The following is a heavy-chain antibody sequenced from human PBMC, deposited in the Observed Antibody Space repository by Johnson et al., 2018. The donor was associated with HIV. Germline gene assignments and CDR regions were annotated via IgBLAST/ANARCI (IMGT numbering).Heavy chain of an antibody. CDR2: INWNGDST. D-gene: IGHD4-17*01. CDR3: ARVSDDYGDLWVGAFDI. Sequence: MQLVESGGGVVRPGGSLRLSCAASGFTFDDYGVSWVRQAPGKGLEWVSGINWNGDSTGYADSVKGRFTISRDNAKNSLYLQMNNLRAEDTALYYCARVSDDYGDLWVGAFDIWGQGTMVTVSS. J-gene: IGHJ3*02. CDR1: GFTFDDYG. V-gene: IGHV3-20*04.